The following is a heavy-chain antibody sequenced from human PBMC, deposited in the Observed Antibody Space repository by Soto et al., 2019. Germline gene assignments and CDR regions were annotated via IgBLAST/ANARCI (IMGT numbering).Heavy chain of an antibody. CDR2: INHSGST. CDR1: GGSFSGYF. V-gene: IGHV4-34*01. CDR3: ARASGMQTTPNWFDP. Sequence: SETLSLTCAVDGGSFSGYFWSWIRQPPGKGLEWIGEINHSGSTNYNPSLKSRVTMSVDTSKNQFSLYLRSVTAADTAVYYCARASGMQTTPNWFDPWGQGTLVTVSS. D-gene: IGHD3-10*01. J-gene: IGHJ5*02.